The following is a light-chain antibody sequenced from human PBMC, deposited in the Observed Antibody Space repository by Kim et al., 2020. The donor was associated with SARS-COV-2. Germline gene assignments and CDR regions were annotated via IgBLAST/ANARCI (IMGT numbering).Light chain of an antibody. V-gene: IGKV1-39*01. J-gene: IGKJ4*01. CDR2: AAS. Sequence: SASVGYRFTITCRASQSISTNLNWYQRKSGKAPKLLIYAASSLQGGVPSRFSGSGSGTDFTLTISSLQPEDSATYYCQQSNSTPLTFGGGTRVEI. CDR3: QQSNSTPLT. CDR1: QSISTN.